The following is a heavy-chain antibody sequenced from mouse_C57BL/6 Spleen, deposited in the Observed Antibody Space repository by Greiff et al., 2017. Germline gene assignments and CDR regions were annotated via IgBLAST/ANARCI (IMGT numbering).Heavy chain of an antibody. CDR2: IHPSDSDT. V-gene: IGHV1-74*01. CDR3: AISPRYGSSYGGYFDV. Sequence: VQLQQPGAELVKPGASVKVSCKASGYTFTSYWMHWVKQRPGQGLEWIGRIHPSDSDTNYNQKFKGKATLTVDKSSSTAYMQLSRLTSEDSAVYYCAISPRYGSSYGGYFDVWGTGTTVTVSS. D-gene: IGHD1-1*01. CDR1: GYTFTSYW. J-gene: IGHJ1*03.